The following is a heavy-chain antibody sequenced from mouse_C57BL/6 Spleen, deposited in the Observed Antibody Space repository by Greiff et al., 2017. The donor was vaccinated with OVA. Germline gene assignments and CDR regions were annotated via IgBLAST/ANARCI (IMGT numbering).Heavy chain of an antibody. CDR2: IDPSDSYT. V-gene: IGHV1-69*01. D-gene: IGHD1-1*01. Sequence: QVQLQQPGAELVMPGASVKLSCKASGYTFTSYWMHWVKQRPGQGLEWIGEIDPSDSYTNYNQKFKGKSTLTVAKSSSTAYMQLSSLTSEDSAVYYCAREARMTTGAPDYWGQGTTLTVSS. CDR3: AREARMTTGAPDY. CDR1: GYTFTSYW. J-gene: IGHJ2*01.